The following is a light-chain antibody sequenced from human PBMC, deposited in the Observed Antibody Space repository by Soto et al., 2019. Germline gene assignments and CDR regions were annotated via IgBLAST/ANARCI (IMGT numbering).Light chain of an antibody. V-gene: IGKV1-39*01. J-gene: IGKJ3*01. CDR1: KSISSY. CDR2: AAS. Sequence: DIQMTQYPSSLSASVGDRVTITWRACKSISSYLNWYQQKPGKAPKILIYAASSVQSGVPSRFSVSGSGTDFTLTISSLQPEDFATYYCQQSYSTPQTFGPGTKVDI. CDR3: QQSYSTPQT.